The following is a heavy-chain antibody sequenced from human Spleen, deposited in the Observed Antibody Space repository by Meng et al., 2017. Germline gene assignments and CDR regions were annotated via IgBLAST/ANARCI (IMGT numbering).Heavy chain of an antibody. CDR1: GDSITNHNW. V-gene: IGHV4-4*02. CDR3: LRGSGGSV. CDR2: IPRRGSS. D-gene: IGHD3-10*01. Sequence: QVQWRESGPGLVKPSEPLSLTCAFSGDSITNHNWWAWVRQPPGKGLEWIGEIPRRGSSAYNPSLKSRVSMSIDKSKNQFSLKLTSVTAADTAVYHCLRGSGGSVWGQGTLVTVSS. J-gene: IGHJ1*01.